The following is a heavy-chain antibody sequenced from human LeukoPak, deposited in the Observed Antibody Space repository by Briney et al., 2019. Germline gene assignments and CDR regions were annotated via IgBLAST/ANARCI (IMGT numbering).Heavy chain of an antibody. CDR3: ARLGSNYYDSSGLD. CDR2: IYYSGST. J-gene: IGHJ4*02. CDR1: GGSISSYY. D-gene: IGHD3-22*01. V-gene: IGHV4-59*08. Sequence: SETLSLTCTVSGGSISSYYWSWIRQPPGKGLEWIGYIYYSGSTNYNPSLKSRVTISVDTSKNQFSLKLSSVTAADTAVYYCARLGSNYYDSSGLDWGQGTLVTVSS.